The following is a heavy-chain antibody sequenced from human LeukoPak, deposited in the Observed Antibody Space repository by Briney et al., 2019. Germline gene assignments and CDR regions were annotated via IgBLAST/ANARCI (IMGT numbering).Heavy chain of an antibody. CDR3: ARDGGWYGDYWYFDY. V-gene: IGHV4-4*07. D-gene: IGHD4-17*01. Sequence: SETLSLTCIVSGGSMSHFYWSWIRQPAGKGLQWIGRVYTSGSTNYNPSLRSRVSMSADTSKNQFSLKLSSVTAADTAVYYCARDGGWYGDYWYFDYWGQGTLVTVSS. J-gene: IGHJ4*02. CDR2: VYTSGST. CDR1: GGSMSHFY.